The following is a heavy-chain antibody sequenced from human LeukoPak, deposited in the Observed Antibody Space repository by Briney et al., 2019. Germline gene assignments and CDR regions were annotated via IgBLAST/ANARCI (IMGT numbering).Heavy chain of an antibody. CDR2: IIPIFGTA. CDR3: AGSTVTRLAEYFQH. CDR1: GGTFSSYA. J-gene: IGHJ1*01. V-gene: IGHV1-69*01. Sequence: SVKVSXKASGGTFSSYAISWVRQAPGQGLEWMGGIIPIFGTANYAQKFQGRVTITADESTSTAYMELSSLRSEDTAVYYCAGSTVTRLAEYFQHWGQGTLVTVSS. D-gene: IGHD4-17*01.